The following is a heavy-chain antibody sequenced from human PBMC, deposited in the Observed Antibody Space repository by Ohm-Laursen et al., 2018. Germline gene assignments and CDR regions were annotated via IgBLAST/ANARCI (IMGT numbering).Heavy chain of an antibody. CDR1: GFTFSSYA. Sequence: SLRLSCAASGFTFSSYAMSWVRQAPGKGLEWVSAISGSGGSTYYADSVKGRFTISRDNSKNTLYLQMNSLRAEDTAVYYCAKAEMSTTYFDYWGQGTLVTVSS. CDR2: ISGSGGST. D-gene: IGHD5-24*01. J-gene: IGHJ4*02. V-gene: IGHV3-23*01. CDR3: AKAEMSTTYFDY.